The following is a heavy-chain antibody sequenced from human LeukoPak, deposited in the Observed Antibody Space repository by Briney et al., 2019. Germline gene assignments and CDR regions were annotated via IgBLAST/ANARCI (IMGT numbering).Heavy chain of an antibody. CDR1: GFTFSSYA. J-gene: IGHJ6*02. CDR3: ARMEGYSSSWYGMDA. D-gene: IGHD6-13*01. Sequence: GGSLRLSCAASGFTFSSYAMHWVRQAPGKGLEWVAVISYDGSNKYYADSVKGRFTISRDNSKNTLYLQMNSLRAEDTAVYYCARMEGYSSSWYGMDAWGQGTTVTVSS. V-gene: IGHV3-30-3*01. CDR2: ISYDGSNK.